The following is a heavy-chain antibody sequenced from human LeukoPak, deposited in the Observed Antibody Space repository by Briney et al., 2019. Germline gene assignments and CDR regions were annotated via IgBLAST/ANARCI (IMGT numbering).Heavy chain of an antibody. D-gene: IGHD5-12*01. J-gene: IGHJ3*02. CDR2: IYYSGST. CDR1: GGSISSHY. Sequence: SSETLSLTCTVSGGSISSHYWSWIRQPPGKGLEWIGYIYYSGSTNYNPSLKSRVTISVDTSKNQFSLKLRSVTAADTALYFCARGLVLATDDAFDIWGQGTLVTVSS. V-gene: IGHV4-59*11. CDR3: ARGLVLATDDAFDI.